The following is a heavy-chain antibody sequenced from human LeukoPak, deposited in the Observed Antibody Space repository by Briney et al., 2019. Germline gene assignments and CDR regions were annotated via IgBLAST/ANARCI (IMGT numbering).Heavy chain of an antibody. V-gene: IGHV3-21*01. J-gene: IGHJ3*02. D-gene: IGHD6-13*01. CDR1: GFTFSSYN. Sequence: GGSLRLSCAASGFTFSSYNMNWVRQAPGKGLEWVSYISSSSSYIYYADSVKGRFTISRDNAKNSLYLQMNSLRAEDTAVYYCARDSDSSSWYQQPHDAFDIWGQGTMVTVSS. CDR2: ISSSSSYI. CDR3: ARDSDSSSWYQQPHDAFDI.